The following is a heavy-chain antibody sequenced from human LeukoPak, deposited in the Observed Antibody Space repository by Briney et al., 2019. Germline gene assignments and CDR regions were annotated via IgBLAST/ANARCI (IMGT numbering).Heavy chain of an antibody. J-gene: IGHJ4*02. CDR2: IYYSGST. V-gene: IGHV4-59*08. Sequence: SETLSLTCTVSGGSISSYYWSWIRQPPGKGLEWIGYIYYSGSTNYNPSLKSRVTISVDTSKNQFSLKLSSVTAADTAVYYCARLRIPARYCSSTSCYGLDYWGQGTLVTVSS. CDR3: ARLRIPARYCSSTSCYGLDY. D-gene: IGHD2-2*01. CDR1: GGSISSYY.